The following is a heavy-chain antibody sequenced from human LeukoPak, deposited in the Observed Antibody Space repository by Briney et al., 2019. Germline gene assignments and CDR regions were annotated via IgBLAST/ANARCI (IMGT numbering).Heavy chain of an antibody. CDR3: ARLEGSGSPYYYYYGMDL. CDR1: GGSISSSSYY. J-gene: IGHJ6*02. Sequence: SETLSLTCTVSGGSISSSSYYWGWIRQPPGKGLEWIGSIYYSGSTYYNPSLKSRVTISVDTSKNQFSLKLSSVTAADTAVYYCARLEGSGSPYYYYYGMDLWGQGTTVSVSS. CDR2: IYYSGST. V-gene: IGHV4-39*01. D-gene: IGHD6-19*01.